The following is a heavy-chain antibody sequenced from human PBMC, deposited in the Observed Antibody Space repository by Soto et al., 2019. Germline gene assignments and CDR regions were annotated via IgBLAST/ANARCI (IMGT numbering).Heavy chain of an antibody. V-gene: IGHV3-30*18. Sequence: GGSLRLSCAASGFTFSSYGMHWVRQAPGKGLEWVAVISYDGSNKYYADSVKGRFTISRDNSKNTLYLQMNSRRAEDTAVYYCANTLLDTAMADDYYYYGMDVWGQGTTVTVSS. CDR3: ANTLLDTAMADDYYYYGMDV. CDR1: GFTFSSYG. CDR2: ISYDGSNK. D-gene: IGHD5-18*01. J-gene: IGHJ6*02.